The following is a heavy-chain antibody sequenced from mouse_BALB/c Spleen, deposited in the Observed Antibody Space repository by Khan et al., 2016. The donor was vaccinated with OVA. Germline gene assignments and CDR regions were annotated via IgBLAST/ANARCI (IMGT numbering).Heavy chain of an antibody. CDR1: GYSITSDYA. CDR3: ASELGRYYAMDY. V-gene: IGHV3-2*02. CDR2: ISYSGST. D-gene: IGHD4-1*01. Sequence: EVQLQEPGPGLVKPSQSLSLTCTVTGYSITSDYAWNWIRQFPGNKLEWMGCISYSGSTNYSPSLKSRISITRETSKNQFFLQLNSVTAEDTATYYCASELGRYYAMDYWGQGTSVTVAS. J-gene: IGHJ4*01.